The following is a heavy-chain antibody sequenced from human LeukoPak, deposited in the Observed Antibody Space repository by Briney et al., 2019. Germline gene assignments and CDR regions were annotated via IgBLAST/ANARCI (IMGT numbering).Heavy chain of an antibody. Sequence: PGGSLRLSCAASGFTFSDYYMSWIRQARGKGLEWVSYICDSGRTIYYADSVRGRFTISRDNAKNSVYLQTNNLGAEDRAVYYCGKARLGAYDHGGFYQKGGQGTLVTVS. CDR3: GKARLGAYDHGGFYQK. J-gene: IGHJ4*02. V-gene: IGHV3-11*01. CDR2: ICDSGRTI. CDR1: GFTFSDYY. D-gene: IGHD3-22*01.